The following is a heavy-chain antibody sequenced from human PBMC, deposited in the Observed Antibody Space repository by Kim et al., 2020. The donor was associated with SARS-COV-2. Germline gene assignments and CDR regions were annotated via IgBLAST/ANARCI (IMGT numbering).Heavy chain of an antibody. Sequence: GGSLRLSCAASGFTFSNYGMHWVRQAPGKGLEWVAVIWSDGSNTYYADSVKGRFTISRDNSKNTLYLQMNSLRAEDTAVYYCARDALTGTWETYYFDYWGQGTLVTVSS. J-gene: IGHJ4*02. CDR1: GFTFSNYG. D-gene: IGHD1-7*01. CDR3: ARDALTGTWETYYFDY. V-gene: IGHV3-33*08. CDR2: IWSDGSNT.